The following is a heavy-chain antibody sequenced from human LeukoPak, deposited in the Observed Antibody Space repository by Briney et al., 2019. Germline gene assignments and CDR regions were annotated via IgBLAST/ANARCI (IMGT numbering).Heavy chain of an antibody. J-gene: IGHJ6*03. CDR2: IRSKANSYAT. CDR3: TTLPTVTSPYYYYYMDV. D-gene: IGHD4-17*01. Sequence: PGGSLRLSCAASGFTFSGSAMHWVRQASGKGLEWVGRIRSKANSYATAYAASVKGRFTISRDDSKNTAYLQMNSLKTEDTAVYYCTTLPTVTSPYYYYYMDVWGKGTTVTVSS. CDR1: GFTFSGSA. V-gene: IGHV3-73*01.